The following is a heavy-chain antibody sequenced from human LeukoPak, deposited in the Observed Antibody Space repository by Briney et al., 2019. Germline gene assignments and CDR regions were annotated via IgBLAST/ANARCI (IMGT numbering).Heavy chain of an antibody. Sequence: ASVKVSCKTSGYTFTGSYLHWVRQVPGQGLEWMGWTNPSTGGTKSAQQFEGRVTMTRDTSNTTGYLELSSLRLDDTATYYCARGGAFCSITTCHEFDHWGQGTLVIVPS. CDR3: ARGGAFCSITTCHEFDH. J-gene: IGHJ4*02. D-gene: IGHD2-2*01. CDR2: TNPSTGGT. CDR1: GYTFTGSY. V-gene: IGHV1-2*02.